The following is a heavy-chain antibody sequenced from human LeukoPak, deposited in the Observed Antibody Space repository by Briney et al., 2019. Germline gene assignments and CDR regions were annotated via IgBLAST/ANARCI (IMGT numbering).Heavy chain of an antibody. J-gene: IGHJ6*02. CDR1: GGSITSYY. Sequence: SETLSLTCTVSGGSITSYYWSWIGQPPGKGLEWIGYIYYSGNTNYNPSLKSRVTISVDTSKNQFSLKLSSVTAADTAVYYCARSSSSWYGMDVWGQGTTVTVSS. CDR2: IYYSGNT. D-gene: IGHD6-13*01. V-gene: IGHV4-59*01. CDR3: ARSSSSWYGMDV.